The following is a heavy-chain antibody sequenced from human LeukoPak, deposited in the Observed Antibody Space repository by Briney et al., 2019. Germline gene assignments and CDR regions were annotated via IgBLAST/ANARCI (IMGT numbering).Heavy chain of an antibody. CDR1: GGTFSSYA. CDR3: ARDVATDEVDY. J-gene: IGHJ4*02. D-gene: IGHD4-17*01. Sequence: ASVKVSCKASGGTFSSYAISWVRQAPGQGLEWMGGIIPIFGTANYAQKFQGRVTMTTDTSTSTAYMELRSLRSDDTAVYYCARDVATDEVDYWGQGTLVTVSS. V-gene: IGHV1-69*05. CDR2: IIPIFGTA.